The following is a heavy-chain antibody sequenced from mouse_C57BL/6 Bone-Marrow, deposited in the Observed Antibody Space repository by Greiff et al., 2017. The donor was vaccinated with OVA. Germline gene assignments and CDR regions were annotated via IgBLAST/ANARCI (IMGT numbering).Heavy chain of an antibody. V-gene: IGHV2-9*01. D-gene: IGHD1-1*01. CDR3: AKRGDYYGTPDWYFDV. CDR1: GFSLTSYG. Sequence: VKLVESGPGLVAPSQSLSITCTVSGFSLTSYGVDWVRQPPGKGLEWLGVIWGGGSTTYNSALMSRLSISQDNSNSHVFLKMNRLQTDDTAMYYSAKRGDYYGTPDWYFDVWGTGTTVTVSS. CDR2: IWGGGST. J-gene: IGHJ1*03.